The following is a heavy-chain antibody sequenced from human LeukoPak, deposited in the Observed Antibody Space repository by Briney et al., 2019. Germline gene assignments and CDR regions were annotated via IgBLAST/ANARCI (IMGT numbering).Heavy chain of an antibody. CDR2: ILYSGST. CDR3: ARGTVVTPFDY. V-gene: IGHV4-39*07. D-gene: IGHD4-23*01. CDR1: GGSISSSRHY. Sequence: SETLSLTCTVSGGSISSSRHYWGWIRQPPGKGLEWIGNILYSGSTNYNPSLKSRVTISVDTSKNQFSLKLSSVTAADTAVYYCARGTVVTPFDYWGQGTLVTVSS. J-gene: IGHJ4*02.